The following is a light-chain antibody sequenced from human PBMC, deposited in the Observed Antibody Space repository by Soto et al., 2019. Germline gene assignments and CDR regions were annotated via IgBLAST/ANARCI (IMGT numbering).Light chain of an antibody. V-gene: IGLV1-40*01. CDR3: QSYDSSLSGSV. CDR2: GDN. J-gene: IGLJ3*02. CDR1: SSNIGAGYD. Sequence: QSVLTQPPSVSGVPGQRVTISCTGSSSNIGAGYDIHWYQHLPRAAPKLLIYGDNNRPSGVPDRFSVSKSGTSASLAITGLQAEDEADYYCQSYDSSLSGSVFGGGTKLTVL.